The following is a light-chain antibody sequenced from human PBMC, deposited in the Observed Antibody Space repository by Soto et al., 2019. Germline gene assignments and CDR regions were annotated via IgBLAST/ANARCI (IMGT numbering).Light chain of an antibody. J-gene: IGKJ3*01. CDR2: GAS. CDR1: QSVSSSC. CDR3: QQYGISLLT. V-gene: IGKV3-20*01. Sequence: EIVLTQSPGTLSLSPGARATLSCRASQSVSSSCLAWYQQKPGQAPRLLIYGASSRATGIPDRFSGSVSGTDFTLTISRLDPEDFAVYYCQQYGISLLTFGPGTKVDIK.